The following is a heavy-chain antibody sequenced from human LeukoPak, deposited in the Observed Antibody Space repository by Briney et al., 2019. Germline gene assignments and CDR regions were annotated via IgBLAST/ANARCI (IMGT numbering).Heavy chain of an antibody. Sequence: SVKVSCKASGGTFSNYATSWVRQAPGQGLEWMGGIIPLFGTANYAQKFQGRVTITADESTSTAYMELSSLRSEDTAVYYCARDSSEFRSLIPHWGQGTLVTVSS. J-gene: IGHJ1*01. D-gene: IGHD2-21*01. V-gene: IGHV1-69*13. CDR2: IIPLFGTA. CDR1: GGTFSNYA. CDR3: ARDSSEFRSLIPH.